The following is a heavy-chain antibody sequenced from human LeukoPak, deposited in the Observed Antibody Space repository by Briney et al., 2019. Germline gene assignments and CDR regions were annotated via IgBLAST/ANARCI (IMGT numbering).Heavy chain of an antibody. CDR1: GFTSSSYS. D-gene: IGHD2-15*01. Sequence: HPGGSLRLSCAASGFTSSSYSMNWVRRAPGKGLEWVANIKQDGSEKYYVDSVKGRFTISRDNAKNSLYLQMNSLRAEDTAVYYCARQGSVVAANFDCWGQGTLVTVSS. J-gene: IGHJ4*02. V-gene: IGHV3-7*03. CDR3: ARQGSVVAANFDC. CDR2: IKQDGSEK.